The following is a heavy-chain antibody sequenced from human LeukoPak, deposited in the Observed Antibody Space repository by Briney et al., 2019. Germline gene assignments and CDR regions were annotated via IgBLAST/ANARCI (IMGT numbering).Heavy chain of an antibody. D-gene: IGHD2-15*01. J-gene: IGHJ5*02. CDR3: AKAVGYCSGGSCPKGWFDP. Sequence: GGSLRLSCAASGFTFSASWMTWVRQAPGKGLEWVSAISGSGGSTYYADSVKGRFTISRDNSKNTLYLQMNSLRAEDTAVYYCAKAVGYCSGGSCPKGWFDPWGQGTLVTVSS. CDR2: ISGSGGST. V-gene: IGHV3-23*01. CDR1: GFTFSASW.